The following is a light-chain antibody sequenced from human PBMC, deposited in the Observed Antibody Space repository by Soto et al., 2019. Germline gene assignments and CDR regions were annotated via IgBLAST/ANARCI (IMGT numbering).Light chain of an antibody. Sequence: QSALTQPASVSGSPGQSITISCTGSSSDVGAYKYVSWFQQHPGKAPKLIIYEVSNRPSGVSDRFSGSKSGNTASLTISGLQAEYEADYHCSSYTTTPAWVFGGGTKLTVL. CDR2: EVS. CDR3: SSYTTTPAWV. J-gene: IGLJ3*02. V-gene: IGLV2-14*01. CDR1: SSDVGAYKY.